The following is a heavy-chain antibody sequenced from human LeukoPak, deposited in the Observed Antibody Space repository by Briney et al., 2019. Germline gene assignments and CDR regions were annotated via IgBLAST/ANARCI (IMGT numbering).Heavy chain of an antibody. V-gene: IGHV3-48*04. Sequence: GGSLRLSCAASGFTFSSYGMNWVRQAPGRGLEWVSYISGSSSTIYYADSVEGRFTISRDNAKNSLYLQMNSLRAEDTAVYYCARDRCSTTCCYVTYWGQGTLVTVSS. CDR3: ARDRCSTTCCYVTY. CDR1: GFTFSSYG. J-gene: IGHJ4*02. CDR2: ISGSSSTI. D-gene: IGHD2-2*01.